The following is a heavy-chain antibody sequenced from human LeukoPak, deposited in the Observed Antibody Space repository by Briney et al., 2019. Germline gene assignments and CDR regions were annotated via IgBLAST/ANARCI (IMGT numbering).Heavy chain of an antibody. CDR2: IYYSGST. V-gene: IGHV4-39*07. J-gene: IGHJ4*02. CDR3: GRDRLGPIAGAGGGGFDY. CDR1: GGSISSSSYY. Sequence: SETLSLTCTVSGGSISSSSYYWGWIRQPPGKGLEWIGSIYYSGSTYYNPSLKSRVTISVDTSKNQFSLKLSSVTAADTAVYYWGRDRLGPIAGAGGGGFDYWGQGTLVTVSS. D-gene: IGHD6-19*01.